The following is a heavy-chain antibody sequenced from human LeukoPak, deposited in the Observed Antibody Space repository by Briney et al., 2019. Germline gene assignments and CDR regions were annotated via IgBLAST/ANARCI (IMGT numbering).Heavy chain of an antibody. CDR2: MNPNSGNT. Sequence: ASVKVSCKASGYTFTSYDINWVRQATGQGLEWMGWMNPNSGNTGYAQKFQGRVTMTEDTSTDTAYMELSSLRSEDTAVYYCATCGGDCYDYFDYWGQGTLVTVSS. D-gene: IGHD2-21*02. CDR3: ATCGGDCYDYFDY. J-gene: IGHJ4*02. CDR1: GYTFTSYD. V-gene: IGHV1-8*01.